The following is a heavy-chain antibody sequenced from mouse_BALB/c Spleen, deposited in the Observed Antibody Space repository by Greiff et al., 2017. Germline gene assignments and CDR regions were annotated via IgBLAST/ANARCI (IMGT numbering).Heavy chain of an antibody. Sequence: EVKLQESGPGLVKPSQSLSLTCTVTGYSITSDYAWNWIRQFPGNKLEWMGYISYSGSTSYNPSLKSRISITRDTSKNQFFLQLNSVTTEDTATYYCAMGNYLYYAMDYWGQGTSVTVSS. CDR3: AMGNYLYYAMDY. V-gene: IGHV3-2*02. CDR2: ISYSGST. J-gene: IGHJ4*01. D-gene: IGHD2-1*01. CDR1: GYSITSDYA.